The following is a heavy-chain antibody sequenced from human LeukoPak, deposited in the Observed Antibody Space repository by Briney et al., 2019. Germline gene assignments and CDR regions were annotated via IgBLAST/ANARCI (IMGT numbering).Heavy chain of an antibody. Sequence: SETPSLTCAVYGGSFSGYYWSWIRQPPGKGLEWIGEINHSGSTNYNPSLKSRVTISVDTSKNQFSLKLSSVTAADTAVYYCARGTDSSGYYYASTLDYWGQGTLVTVSS. D-gene: IGHD3-22*01. V-gene: IGHV4-34*01. CDR2: INHSGST. CDR3: ARGTDSSGYYYASTLDY. CDR1: GGSFSGYY. J-gene: IGHJ4*02.